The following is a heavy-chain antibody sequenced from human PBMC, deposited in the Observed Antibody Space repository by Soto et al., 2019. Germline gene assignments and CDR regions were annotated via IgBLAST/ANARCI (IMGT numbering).Heavy chain of an antibody. CDR3: ARDLPQTGTTFYGMDV. CDR2: IYTSGST. Sequence: PSETLSLTCTVSGGSISSYYWSWIRQPAGKGLEWIGRIYTSGSTNYNPSLKSRVTTSVGTSKNQFSLKLSSVTATDTAVYYCARDLPQTGTTFYGMDVWGQGTTVTVSS. D-gene: IGHD1-7*01. V-gene: IGHV4-4*07. CDR1: GGSISSYY. J-gene: IGHJ6*02.